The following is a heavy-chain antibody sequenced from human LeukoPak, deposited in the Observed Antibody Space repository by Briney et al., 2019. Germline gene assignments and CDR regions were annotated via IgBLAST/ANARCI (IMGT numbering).Heavy chain of an antibody. CDR1: GFTFSSYG. J-gene: IGHJ4*02. D-gene: IGHD6-19*01. CDR2: IWYDGSNK. V-gene: IGHV3-33*01. Sequence: PGGSLRLSCAASGFTFSSYGMHWVRQAPGKGLEWVAVIWYDGSNKYYADSVKGRFTISRDNSKNTLYLQMNSLRAEDTAVYYCAREGAHSSGWYEIGFDYWGQGTLVTVSS. CDR3: AREGAHSSGWYEIGFDY.